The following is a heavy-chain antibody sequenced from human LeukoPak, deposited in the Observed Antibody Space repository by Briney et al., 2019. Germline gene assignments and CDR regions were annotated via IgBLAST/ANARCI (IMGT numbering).Heavy chain of an antibody. D-gene: IGHD3-10*01. CDR3: ARDRLGRGGSFDY. CDR1: GGSISSSSYY. V-gene: IGHV4-61*01. J-gene: IGHJ4*02. CDR2: IYSSGST. Sequence: SETLSLTCTVSGGSISSSSYYWSWIRQPPGKGLEWIGYIYSSGSTNYNPSLKSRVTMSVDTSKNQFSLKLNSVTAADTAVYYCARDRLGRGGSFDYWGQGTLVTVSS.